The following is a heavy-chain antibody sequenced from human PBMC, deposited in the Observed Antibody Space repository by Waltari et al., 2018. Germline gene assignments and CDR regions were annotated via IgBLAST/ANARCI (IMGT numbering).Heavy chain of an antibody. CDR3: ATPGGYGDPGHNWFDP. CDR1: GGTFSSYT. D-gene: IGHD4-17*01. Sequence: QVQLVQSGAEVKKPGSSVKVSCKASGGTFSSYTISWVRQAPGQGLEWMGRIIPILGIANYAQKCQGRVTITPDKSTSTAYMELSSLRSEDTAVYYCATPGGYGDPGHNWFDPWGQGTLVTVSS. CDR2: IIPILGIA. J-gene: IGHJ5*02. V-gene: IGHV1-69*02.